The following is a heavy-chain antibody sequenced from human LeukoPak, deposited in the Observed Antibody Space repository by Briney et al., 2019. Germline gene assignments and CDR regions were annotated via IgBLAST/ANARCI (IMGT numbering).Heavy chain of an antibody. V-gene: IGHV1-69*13. CDR1: GGTFISYA. Sequence: ASVKVSSKASGGTFISYAISWVRQAPGQGLEWMGGIIPIFGTANYAQKFQGRVTITADESTSTAYMELSCLRSEDTAVYYCARDRGSGYYLDYWGQGTLVTVSS. CDR2: IIPIFGTA. CDR3: ARDRGSGYYLDY. D-gene: IGHD3-22*01. J-gene: IGHJ4*02.